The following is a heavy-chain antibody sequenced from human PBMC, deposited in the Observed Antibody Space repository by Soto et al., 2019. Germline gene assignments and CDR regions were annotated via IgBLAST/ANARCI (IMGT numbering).Heavy chain of an antibody. D-gene: IGHD7-27*01. CDR1: GFTFRSYG. CDR2: ISYDGSNK. Sequence: GGSLRLSCAASGFTFRSYGMHWVRQAPGKGLEWVAVISYDGSNKYYADSVKGRFTISRDNSKNTLYLQMNSLRAEDTAVYYCAKDAHTSYWGSHAFDIWGQGTMVTVSS. J-gene: IGHJ3*02. V-gene: IGHV3-30*18. CDR3: AKDAHTSYWGSHAFDI.